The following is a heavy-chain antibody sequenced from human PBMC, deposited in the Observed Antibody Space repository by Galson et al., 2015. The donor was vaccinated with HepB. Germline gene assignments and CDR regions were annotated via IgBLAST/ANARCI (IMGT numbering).Heavy chain of an antibody. V-gene: IGHV6-1*01. CDR2: TYYRSKWYN. D-gene: IGHD6-13*01. Sequence: CAISGDSVSSNSAAWNWIRQSPSRGLEWLGRTYYRSKWYNDYAVSVKSRITINPDTSKNQFSLRLNSVTPEDTAVYYCAREGYSSSWPNFDYWGQGTLVTVSS. CDR1: GDSVSSNSAA. J-gene: IGHJ4*02. CDR3: AREGYSSSWPNFDY.